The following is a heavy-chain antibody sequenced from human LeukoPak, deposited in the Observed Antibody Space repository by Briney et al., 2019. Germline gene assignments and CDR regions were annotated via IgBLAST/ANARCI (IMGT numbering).Heavy chain of an antibody. D-gene: IGHD1-14*01. CDR3: AKDQPSMSNGASDI. Sequence: PGGSLRLSCVASVFTFSDDVMNWVRKPPGKGLEWVSVISGSGGTTYYADSVKGRFTISRDNSKNTLYLHMNSLRAEDTAVYYCAKDQPSMSNGASDIWGQGTMATVSS. V-gene: IGHV3-23*01. J-gene: IGHJ3*02. CDR1: VFTFSDDV. CDR2: ISGSGGTT.